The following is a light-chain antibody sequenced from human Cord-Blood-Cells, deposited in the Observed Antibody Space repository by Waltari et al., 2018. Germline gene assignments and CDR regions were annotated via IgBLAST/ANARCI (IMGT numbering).Light chain of an antibody. CDR2: EGS. Sequence: QSALAQPASVSGSPGPSFTISCTGTRRDVGSYNFVSWYQQHPGKAPKLMIYEGSKRPSGVSNRFSGSKSGNTASLTISGLQAEDEADYYCCSYAGSSTYVFGTGTKVTVL. CDR1: RRDVGSYNF. J-gene: IGLJ1*01. CDR3: CSYAGSSTYV. V-gene: IGLV2-23*01.